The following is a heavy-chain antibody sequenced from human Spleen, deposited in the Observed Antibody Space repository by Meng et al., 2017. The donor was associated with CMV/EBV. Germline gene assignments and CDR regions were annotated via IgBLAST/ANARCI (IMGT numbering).Heavy chain of an antibody. CDR1: GFTFSSYA. CDR2: ISGSGGGT. Sequence: GGSLRLSRAASGFTFSSYAMSWVRQAPGKGLEWVSAISGSGGGTYSADSVKGRFTISRDNSKNMLYLQMNSLRGEDTAVYYCAKGGYNSGRYYFDYGGQGTLVTVSS. J-gene: IGHJ4*02. CDR3: AKGGYNSGRYYFDY. D-gene: IGHD6-19*01. V-gene: IGHV3-23*01.